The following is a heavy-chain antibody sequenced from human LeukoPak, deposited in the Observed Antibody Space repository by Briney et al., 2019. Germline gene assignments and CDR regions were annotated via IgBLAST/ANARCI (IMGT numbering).Heavy chain of an antibody. CDR3: ARGRYLPLYFDY. CDR2: INHSGST. J-gene: IGHJ4*02. V-gene: IGHV4-34*01. Sequence: SSETLSLTCAVYGVSFSGYYWNWIRQPPGKGLEWIGEINHSGSTNYNPSLKSRVTISVDTSKNQFSLKLSSVTAADTAVYYCARGRYLPLYFDYWGQGTLVTVSS. CDR1: GVSFSGYY. D-gene: IGHD3-16*02.